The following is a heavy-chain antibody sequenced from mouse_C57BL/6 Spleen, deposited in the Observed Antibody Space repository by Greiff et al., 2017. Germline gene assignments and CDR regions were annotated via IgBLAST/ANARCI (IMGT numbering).Heavy chain of an antibody. CDR3: ASITTVVAKRV. J-gene: IGHJ1*03. D-gene: IGHD1-1*01. Sequence: VQLQQPGAELVRPGSSVKLSCKASGYTFTSYWMDWEKQRPGQGLEWIGNIYPSDSETHYNQKFKDKATLTVDKSSSTAYMQLSSLTSEDSAVYYCASITTVVAKRVWGTGTTVTVSS. CDR2: IYPSDSET. CDR1: GYTFTSYW. V-gene: IGHV1-61*01.